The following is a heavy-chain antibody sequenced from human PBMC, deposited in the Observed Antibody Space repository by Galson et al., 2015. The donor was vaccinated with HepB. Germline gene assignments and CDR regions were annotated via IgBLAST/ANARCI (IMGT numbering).Heavy chain of an antibody. J-gene: IGHJ3*02. CDR1: GFTFTSSA. V-gene: IGHV1-58*02. CDR3: AADPRLGYCSGGSCYSDVYAFDI. CDR2: IVVGSGNT. D-gene: IGHD2-15*01. Sequence: SVKVSCKASGFTFTSSAMQWVRQARGQRLEWIGWIVVGSGNTNYAQKFQERVTITRDMSTSTAYMELSSLRSEDTAVYYCAADPRLGYCSGGSCYSDVYAFDIWGQGTMVTVSS.